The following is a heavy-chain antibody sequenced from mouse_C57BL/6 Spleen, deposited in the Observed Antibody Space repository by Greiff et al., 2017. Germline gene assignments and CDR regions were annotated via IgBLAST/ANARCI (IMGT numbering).Heavy chain of an antibody. CDR3: ASLVPYWYFDV. CDR1: GFTFTDYY. Sequence: DVKLVESGGGLVQPGGSLSLSCAASGFTFTDYYMSWVRQPPGKALEWLGFIRNKANGYTTEYSASVKGRFTISRDNSQSILYLQMNALRAEDSATYYCASLVPYWYFDVWGTGTTVTVSS. CDR2: IRNKANGYTT. D-gene: IGHD5-1*01. J-gene: IGHJ1*03. V-gene: IGHV7-3*01.